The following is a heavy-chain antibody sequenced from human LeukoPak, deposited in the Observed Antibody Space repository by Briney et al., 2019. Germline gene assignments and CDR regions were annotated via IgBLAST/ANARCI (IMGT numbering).Heavy chain of an antibody. D-gene: IGHD5-12*01. CDR3: ARDLRIAGYDYVDFDY. CDR2: ISGSSSYI. Sequence: GGSLRLSCAASGFTFSSYSMNWIRQAPGKGLEWVSSISGSSSYIYYADSVKGRFTISRDNAKNSLYLQMNSLRAEDTAVYYCARDLRIAGYDYVDFDYWGQGTLVTVSS. V-gene: IGHV3-21*01. J-gene: IGHJ4*02. CDR1: GFTFSSYS.